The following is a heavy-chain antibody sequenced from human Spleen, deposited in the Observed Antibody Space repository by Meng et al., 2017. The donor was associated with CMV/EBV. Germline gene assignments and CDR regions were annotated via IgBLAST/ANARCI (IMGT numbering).Heavy chain of an antibody. V-gene: IGHV4-4*01. CDR3: ALRGDSDWYFGL. D-gene: IGHD2-21*01. J-gene: IGHJ2*01. Sequence: CAVSGASISDSNWCSWVRQAPGKGLEWISEMYHSGSTNYSPSLKSRVNISLDMSKNQLSLELWSVTAADTAVYFCALRGDSDWYFGLWGRGTLVTVSS. CDR2: MYHSGST. CDR1: GASISDSNW.